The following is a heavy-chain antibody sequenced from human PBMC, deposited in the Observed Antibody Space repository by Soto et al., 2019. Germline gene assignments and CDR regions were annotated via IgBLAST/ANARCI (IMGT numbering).Heavy chain of an antibody. V-gene: IGHV5-51*01. CDR2: IYPGDSDT. J-gene: IGHJ6*02. Sequence: PGESLKISCKGSGYSFTSYWIGWVRQMPGKGLEWMGIIYPGDSDTRYSPSFQGQVTISADKSISTAYLQWSSLKASDTAMYYCARLKTADILTGYSGEYYYGMDVWGQGTTVTVSS. D-gene: IGHD3-9*01. CDR3: ARLKTADILTGYSGEYYYGMDV. CDR1: GYSFTSYW.